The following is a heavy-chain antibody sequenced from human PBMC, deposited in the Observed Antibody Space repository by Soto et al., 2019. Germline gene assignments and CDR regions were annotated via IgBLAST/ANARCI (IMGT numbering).Heavy chain of an antibody. CDR1: GYTFTSYA. Sequence: QVQLVQSGAEVKKPGASVKISCKTSGYTFTSYALHWVRQAPGQRLEWMGWINAGNGNTKYSQKFQGRVIITRDTSASTAYMELRSLRSEDTAVYCCARDSGGMDVWGQGTTVTVSS. V-gene: IGHV1-3*01. J-gene: IGHJ6*02. CDR2: INAGNGNT. CDR3: ARDSGGMDV.